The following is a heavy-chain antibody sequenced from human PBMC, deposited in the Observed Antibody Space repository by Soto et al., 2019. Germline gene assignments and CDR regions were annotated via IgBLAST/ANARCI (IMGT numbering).Heavy chain of an antibody. CDR1: GYTFTSYG. Sequence: QVQLVQSGAEVKKPGASVKVSCKASGYTFTSYGISWVRQAPGQGLEWMGWISAYTGNTNYAQKLQGGATMTTDTSTSTAHMELRSLRSDDTAVYYCARAPLPGDPAYSGDDFGGFDYWGQGSLVTFAS. CDR2: ISAYTGNT. V-gene: IGHV1-18*01. D-gene: IGHD5-12*01. J-gene: IGHJ4*02. CDR3: ARAPLPGDPAYSGDDFGGFDY.